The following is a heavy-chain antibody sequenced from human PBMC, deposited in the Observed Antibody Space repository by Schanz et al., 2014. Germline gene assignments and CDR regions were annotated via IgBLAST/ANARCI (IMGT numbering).Heavy chain of an antibody. CDR2: IGVDGTTT. V-gene: IGHV3-23*04. Sequence: EVQLVQSGGGLVQPGGSLRLSCLASGFAFSSYGMNWLRQAPGKGLEWVSVIGVDGTTTYYADSVKGRFTISRDNSKNTLYLQMNSLRPEDTAVYYCAKTLFPGGTQTFGNWGRGTLVTVS. D-gene: IGHD2-8*02. CDR3: AKTLFPGGTQTFGN. J-gene: IGHJ4*02. CDR1: GFAFSSYG.